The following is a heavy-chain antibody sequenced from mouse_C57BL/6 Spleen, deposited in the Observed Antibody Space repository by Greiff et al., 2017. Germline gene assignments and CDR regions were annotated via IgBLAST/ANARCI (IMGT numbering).Heavy chain of an antibody. D-gene: IGHD2-1*01. CDR3: VRPYGNWVGY. Sequence: EVKLMESGGGLVKPGGSLKFSCAASGFTFSDYGMHWVRQAPEKGLEWVAYISSGSSTIYYADTVKGRFTISRDNATNTLFLQMTSLRSEDTARYYCVRPYGNWVGYGGQGTLVTVSA. CDR2: ISSGSSTI. CDR1: GFTFSDYG. J-gene: IGHJ3*01. V-gene: IGHV5-17*01.